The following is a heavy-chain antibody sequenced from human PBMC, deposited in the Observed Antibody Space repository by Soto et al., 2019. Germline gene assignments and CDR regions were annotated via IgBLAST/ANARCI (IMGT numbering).Heavy chain of an antibody. J-gene: IGHJ4*02. CDR3: AKDSGYCISANCDVPDY. CDR1: GFTFSTYG. V-gene: IGHV3-30*18. Sequence: QVQLVESGGGVVQPGRSLRLSCAASGFTFSTYGMHWLRQAPGKGLEWVAVISNDAGKIYYADSVKGRFTISRDNPKNTLYLIMHSLRDAYRAVYYCAKDSGYCISANCDVPDYWGQGTLVTVSS. D-gene: IGHD2-2*03. CDR2: ISNDAGKI.